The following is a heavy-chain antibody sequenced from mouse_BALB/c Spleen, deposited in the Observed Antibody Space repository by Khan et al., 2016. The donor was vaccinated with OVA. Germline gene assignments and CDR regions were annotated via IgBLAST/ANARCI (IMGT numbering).Heavy chain of an antibody. CDR1: GYTFTSYT. CDR2: INPSNGYT. J-gene: IGHJ3*01. CDR3: VRDGAYHRNDGWFAY. D-gene: IGHD2-14*01. Sequence: QVQLQQSGAELARPGASVKLSCKASGYTFTSYTIHWIKKRPGQGLEWIGYINPSNGYTNYNQKFKEKATLTTDKSSTTAYLQLSSLTYDDSAVYNCVRDGAYHRNDGWFAYWGQGTLVTVSA. V-gene: IGHV1-4*01.